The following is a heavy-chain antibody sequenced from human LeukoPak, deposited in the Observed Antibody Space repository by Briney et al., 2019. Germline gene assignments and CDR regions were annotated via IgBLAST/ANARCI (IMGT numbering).Heavy chain of an antibody. CDR2: ISAYNGNT. CDR1: GYTFTGYY. D-gene: IGHD3-10*01. Sequence: GASVKVSCKASGYTFTGYYMHWVRQAPGQGLEWMGWISAYNGNTNYAQKLQGRVTMTTDTSTSTAYMELRSLRSDDTAVYYCARRLYYYGSGFFDYWGQGTLVTVSS. V-gene: IGHV1-18*04. J-gene: IGHJ4*02. CDR3: ARRLYYYGSGFFDY.